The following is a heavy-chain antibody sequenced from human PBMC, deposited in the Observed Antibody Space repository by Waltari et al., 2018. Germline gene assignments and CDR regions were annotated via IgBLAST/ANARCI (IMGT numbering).Heavy chain of an antibody. D-gene: IGHD1-26*01. Sequence: QVQLQQWGAGLLKPSETLSLTCAVYGGSFSGYYWSWIRQPPGKGLGWIGEIKHSGSTNYNPSLKSRVTISVDTSKNQFSLKLSSVTAADTAVYYCARGRVGYWYFDLWGRGTLVTVSS. CDR3: ARGRVGYWYFDL. J-gene: IGHJ2*01. V-gene: IGHV4-34*01. CDR1: GGSFSGYY. CDR2: IKHSGST.